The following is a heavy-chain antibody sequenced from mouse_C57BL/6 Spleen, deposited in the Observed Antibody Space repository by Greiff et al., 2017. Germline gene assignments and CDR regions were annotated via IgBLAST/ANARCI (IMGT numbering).Heavy chain of an antibody. J-gene: IGHJ4*01. CDR1: GYAFSSSW. D-gene: IGHD1-1*01. CDR3: ARRYGTIMDY. CDR2: IYPGDGDT. Sequence: QVQLQQSGPELVKPGASVKISCKASGYAFSSSWMNWVKQRPGKGLEWIGRIYPGDGDTNYNGKFKGKATLTADKSSSTAYMQLSSLTSEDSAVYFCARRYGTIMDYWAQGTSVIVSS. V-gene: IGHV1-82*01.